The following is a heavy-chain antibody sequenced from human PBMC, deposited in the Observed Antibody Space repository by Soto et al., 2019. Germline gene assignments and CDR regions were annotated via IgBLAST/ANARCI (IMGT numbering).Heavy chain of an antibody. CDR2: ISGSGGST. CDR1: GFTFISYA. CDR3: AKEKYSSGWYDY. D-gene: IGHD6-19*01. Sequence: LRLSCAASGFTFISYAMSWVRQAPGKGLEWVSAISGSGGSTYYADSVKGRFTISRDNSKNTLYLQMNSLRAEDTAVYYCAKEKYSSGWYDYWGQGTLVTVSS. V-gene: IGHV3-23*01. J-gene: IGHJ4*02.